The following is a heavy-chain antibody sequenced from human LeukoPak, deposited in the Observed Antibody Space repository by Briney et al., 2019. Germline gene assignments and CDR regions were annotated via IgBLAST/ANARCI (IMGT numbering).Heavy chain of an antibody. CDR1: GFTFSGYA. Sequence: GGSLRLSCAASGFTFSGYAMSWVRQAPGKGLECISGFSGSGGSTYYADSVKGRFTISRDNSKNTLYLQMNSLRAEDTAVYYCAKDRVDGSGSQFDSWGQGSLVTVSS. CDR2: FSGSGGST. CDR3: AKDRVDGSGSQFDS. V-gene: IGHV3-23*01. J-gene: IGHJ4*02. D-gene: IGHD3-10*01.